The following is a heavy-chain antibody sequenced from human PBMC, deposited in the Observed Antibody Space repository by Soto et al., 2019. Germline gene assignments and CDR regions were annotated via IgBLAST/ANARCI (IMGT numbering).Heavy chain of an antibody. J-gene: IGHJ5*02. CDR3: ARHHGPTTSEKWFDP. V-gene: IGHV1-18*01. CDR2: ISTYSGDT. CDR1: GYTFFTYD. Sequence: QVHLVQSGVEVKTPGASVKVSCQASGYTFFTYDISWVRQAPGQGLEWMGWISTYSGDTKYAQKFQGRVTMTTDTTTTTAYLDLRSARSDGTAVYYCARHHGPTTSEKWFDPWGQGTLVTVSS. D-gene: IGHD5-12*01.